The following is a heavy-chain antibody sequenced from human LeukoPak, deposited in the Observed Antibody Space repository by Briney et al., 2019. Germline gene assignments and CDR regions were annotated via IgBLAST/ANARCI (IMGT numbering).Heavy chain of an antibody. CDR3: VRDPHIVVVPAARVYYFDY. Sequence: PGGSLRLSCAASGFTFNTYSMNWVRQAPGTGLEWVSSISSRSSYYIYYADSVKGRFTISRDNAKNSLYLQMDSLRAEDTAVYYCVRDPHIVVVPAARVYYFDYWGQGTLVTVSS. CDR1: GFTFNTYS. D-gene: IGHD2-2*01. CDR2: ISSRSSYYI. J-gene: IGHJ4*02. V-gene: IGHV3-21*01.